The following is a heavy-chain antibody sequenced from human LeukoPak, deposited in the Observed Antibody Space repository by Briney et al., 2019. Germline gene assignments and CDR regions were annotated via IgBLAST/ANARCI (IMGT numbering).Heavy chain of an antibody. CDR3: ARVSSSGWYYFDY. D-gene: IGHD6-19*01. J-gene: IGHJ4*02. V-gene: IGHV3-11*01. CDR2: ISSSGSTI. CDR1: GFTFSDYY. Sequence: GGSLRLSCAASGFTFSDYYMSWIRQAPGKGLEWVSYISSSGSTIYYADSVKGRFTISRDNAKNSLYLQMNGLRAEDTAVYYCARVSSSGWYYFDYWGQGTLVTVSS.